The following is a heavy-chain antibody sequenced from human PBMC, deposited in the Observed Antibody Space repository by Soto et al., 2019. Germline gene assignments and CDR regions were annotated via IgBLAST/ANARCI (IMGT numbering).Heavy chain of an antibody. J-gene: IGHJ4*02. CDR2: SRAQPPGYGT. CDR1: GFTLSGHS. CDR3: VRAAYFCDSIVYTRCLDY. V-gene: IGHV3-72*01. D-gene: IGHD3-22*01. Sequence: WGSLRLSCAGSGFTLSGHSIDWVRQAPGQGLGWVGRSRAQPPGYGTAYSACVQVRFHTSRDEAKNSAYLQMNSLKTEDTAVYYCVRAAYFCDSIVYTRCLDYWGQGTLVTVSS.